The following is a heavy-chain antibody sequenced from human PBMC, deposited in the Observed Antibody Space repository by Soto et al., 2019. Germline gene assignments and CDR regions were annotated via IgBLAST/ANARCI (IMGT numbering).Heavy chain of an antibody. Sequence: GGSLRLSCAASGFTFSNYAMSWVRPAPGKALEWVSSINIVGGATNYADSVRGRFTMSRDDSRNAVFLQMNSLRAEDTAVYYCTKNYYFDSWGQGTLVTVSS. CDR2: INIVGGAT. CDR1: GFTFSNYA. J-gene: IGHJ4*02. CDR3: TKNYYFDS. V-gene: IGHV3-23*01.